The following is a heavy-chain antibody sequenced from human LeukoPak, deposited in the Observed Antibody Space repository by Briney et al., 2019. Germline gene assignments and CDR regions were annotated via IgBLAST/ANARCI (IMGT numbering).Heavy chain of an antibody. D-gene: IGHD3-10*01. Sequence: ASVKVSCKASGFTFTNYGFSWVRQAPGQGLEWMGWISAYRGHTIYAQKFQGRVTMTTDTATSTAYMEVRSLRSDDAAVYYCVREKPWGYGSGSDGMDVWGKGTTVTVSS. CDR1: GFTFTNYG. CDR3: VREKPWGYGSGSDGMDV. V-gene: IGHV1-18*04. CDR2: ISAYRGHT. J-gene: IGHJ6*04.